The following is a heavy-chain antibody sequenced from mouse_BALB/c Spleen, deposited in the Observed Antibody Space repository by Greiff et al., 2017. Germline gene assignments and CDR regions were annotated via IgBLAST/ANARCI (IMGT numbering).Heavy chain of an antibody. CDR1: GFTFSSFG. CDR2: ISSGSSTI. V-gene: IGHV5-17*02. D-gene: IGHD1-2*01. J-gene: IGHJ4*01. CDR3: ARSNYYGQRGAMDY. Sequence: EVMLVESGGGLVQPGGSRKLSCAASGFTFSSFGMHWVRQAPEKGLEWVAYISSGSSTIYYADTVKGRFTISRDNPKNTLFLQMTSLRSEDTAMYYCARSNYYGQRGAMDYWGQGTSVTVSS.